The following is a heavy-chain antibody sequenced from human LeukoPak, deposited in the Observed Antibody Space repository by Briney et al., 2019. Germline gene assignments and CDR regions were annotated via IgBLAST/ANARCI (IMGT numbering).Heavy chain of an antibody. D-gene: IGHD3-9*01. CDR2: INQDGSVK. CDR3: AKVRANYDILAGDAFDI. Sequence: GGSLRLSCAASGFTFSSDWMSWVRQAPGKGLEWVANINQDGSVKYYVDSVKGRFTISRDNSKNTLYLQMNSLRAEDTAVYYCAKVRANYDILAGDAFDIWGQGAMVTVSS. V-gene: IGHV3-7*03. CDR1: GFTFSSDW. J-gene: IGHJ3*02.